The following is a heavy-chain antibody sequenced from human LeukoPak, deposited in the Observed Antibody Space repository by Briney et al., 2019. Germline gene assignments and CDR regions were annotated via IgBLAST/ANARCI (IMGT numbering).Heavy chain of an antibody. CDR3: AKSGEEYQLLQPYYMDV. D-gene: IGHD2-2*01. J-gene: IGHJ6*03. Sequence: PRGSLRLSCAASGFTFSSYGMHWVRQAPGKGLEWVAFIRYDGSNKYYADSVKGRFTISRDNSKNTLYLQMNSLRAEDTAVYYCAKSGEEYQLLQPYYMDVWGKGTTVTISS. CDR1: GFTFSSYG. CDR2: IRYDGSNK. V-gene: IGHV3-30*02.